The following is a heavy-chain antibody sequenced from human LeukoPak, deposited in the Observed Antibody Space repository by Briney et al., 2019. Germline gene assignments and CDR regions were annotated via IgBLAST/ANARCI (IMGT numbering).Heavy chain of an antibody. CDR1: GYSISSGYY. Sequence: SETLSLTCTVSGYSISSGYYWGWIRQPPGKGLEWIGNIYHSGSTYYNPSLKSRVTISVDTSKNQFSLKLSSVTAADTAVYYCTRPYYYDSSGSPDYWGQGTLVTVSS. J-gene: IGHJ4*02. V-gene: IGHV4-38-2*02. D-gene: IGHD3-22*01. CDR2: IYHSGST. CDR3: TRPYYYDSSGSPDY.